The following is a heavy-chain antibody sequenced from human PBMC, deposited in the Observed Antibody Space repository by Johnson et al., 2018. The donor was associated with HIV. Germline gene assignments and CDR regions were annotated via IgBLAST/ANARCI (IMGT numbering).Heavy chain of an antibody. V-gene: IGHV3-66*01. Sequence: VPLVESGGGVVRPGGSLRLSCAASGFTFDDYGMSWVRQAPGKGLEWVSVIYSGGSTYYADSVKGRFTISRENAKNSLYLQMNSLRAGDTAVYYCARVTNDAFDIWGQGTMVTVSS. CDR3: ARVTNDAFDI. J-gene: IGHJ3*02. CDR1: GFTFDDYG. CDR2: IYSGGST.